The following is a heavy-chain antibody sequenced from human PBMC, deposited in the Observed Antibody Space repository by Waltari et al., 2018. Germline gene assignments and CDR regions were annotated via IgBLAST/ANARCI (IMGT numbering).Heavy chain of an antibody. Sequence: QVHLVESGGSVVQPGTSLRLSCAASGFSVSNYGMLWVRPSPGNGLEWVALIWYDETKANDEDSVKGRFTISKDNAKNTLFLQMNSLRDGDTAVYFCARDLSFGSLDYGGQGTLVTVSS. CDR1: GFSVSNYG. CDR2: IWYDETKA. J-gene: IGHJ4*02. D-gene: IGHD3-10*01. V-gene: IGHV3-33*04. CDR3: ARDLSFGSLDY.